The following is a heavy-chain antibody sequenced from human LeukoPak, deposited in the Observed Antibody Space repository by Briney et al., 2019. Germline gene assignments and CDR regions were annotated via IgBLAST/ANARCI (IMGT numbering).Heavy chain of an antibody. D-gene: IGHD1-26*01. CDR2: IKNDGSST. CDR3: VRDNPGHSGNYDFDY. J-gene: IGHJ4*02. CDR1: GFTFSSYW. Sequence: GGSLRLSCAASGFTFSSYWMHWVRQAPGKGLVWVSRIKNDGSSTTYADSVKGRFTISRNNAKNTLYLQMNSLRAEDTAVYYCVRDNPGHSGNYDFDYWGQGTLVTVSS. V-gene: IGHV3-74*01.